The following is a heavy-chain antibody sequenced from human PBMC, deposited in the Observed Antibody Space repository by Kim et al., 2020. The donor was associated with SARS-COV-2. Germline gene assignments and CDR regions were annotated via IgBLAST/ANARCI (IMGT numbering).Heavy chain of an antibody. J-gene: IGHJ5*02. CDR1: GFTFSNFA. Sequence: GGSLRLSCTAAGFTFSNFAMNWVRQAPGKGLEWVSVISGRGGNTYYTDSLKGRFTVSRDNSKNTVYLQINSLRAEDTAVYYCAKGGGYSYGYIDHWGQGTPVIVSS. D-gene: IGHD5-18*01. V-gene: IGHV3-23*01. CDR3: AKGGGYSYGYIDH. CDR2: ISGRGGNT.